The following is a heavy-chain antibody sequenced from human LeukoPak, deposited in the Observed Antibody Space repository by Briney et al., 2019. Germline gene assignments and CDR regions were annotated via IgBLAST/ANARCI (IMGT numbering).Heavy chain of an antibody. CDR1: GGSISSYY. Sequence: SETLSLTCTVSGGSISSYYWSWIRQPPGKGLEWIGYIYYSGSTNYNPSLKSRVTISVDTSKNQFSLKLSSVTAADTAVYYCARDPPVGARPLDYWGQGALVTVSS. D-gene: IGHD1-26*01. V-gene: IGHV4-59*01. CDR2: IYYSGST. J-gene: IGHJ4*02. CDR3: ARDPPVGARPLDY.